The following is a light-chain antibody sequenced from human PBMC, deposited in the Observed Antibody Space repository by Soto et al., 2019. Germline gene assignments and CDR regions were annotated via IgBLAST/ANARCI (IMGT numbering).Light chain of an antibody. CDR1: QSVSFSY. CDR3: QQSGSSPGT. J-gene: IGKJ2*01. V-gene: IGKV3-20*01. CDR2: GAS. Sequence: EIVLTQSPGTLSLSPGERATLSCWASQSVSFSYLAWYQQKPGQAPRLLIYGASSRAAGIPNRFSGSGSGTDFTLTISRLEPEDFAVYYCQQSGSSPGTFGQGTKLEIK.